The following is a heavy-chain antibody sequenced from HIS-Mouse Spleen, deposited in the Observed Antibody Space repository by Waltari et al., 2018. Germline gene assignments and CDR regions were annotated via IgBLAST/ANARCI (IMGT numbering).Heavy chain of an antibody. CDR1: GGSISISSYY. CDR2: IYYSGST. J-gene: IGHJ4*02. V-gene: IGHV4-39*07. D-gene: IGHD3-16*01. Sequence: QLQLQESGPGLVKPSETLSLTCTVPGGSISISSYYWGWSRQPPGKGLEWIGSIYYSGSTYYNPSLKSRVTISVDTSKNQFSLKLSSVTAADTAVYYCARAYDYVWGSYYFDYWGQGTLVTVSS. CDR3: ARAYDYVWGSYYFDY.